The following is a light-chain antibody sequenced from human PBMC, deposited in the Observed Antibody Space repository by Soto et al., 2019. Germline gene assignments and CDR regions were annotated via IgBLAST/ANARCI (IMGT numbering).Light chain of an antibody. V-gene: IGLV4-69*01. Sequence: QSVLNQSPSASASLGASVKLTCTLSSGHSSYAIAWHQQQPEKGPRYLMRLNSDGSHSKGDGIPDRFSGSSSGAERYLTISSLQSEDEADYYCQTWGTGLYVVFGGGTKVTVL. CDR1: SGHSSYA. CDR3: QTWGTGLYVV. J-gene: IGLJ2*01. CDR2: LNSDGSH.